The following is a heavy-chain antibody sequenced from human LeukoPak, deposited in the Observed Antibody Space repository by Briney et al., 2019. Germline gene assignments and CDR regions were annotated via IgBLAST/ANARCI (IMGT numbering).Heavy chain of an antibody. D-gene: IGHD3-22*01. Sequence: ASVKVSCKASGYTFTGYYMHWVRQAPGQGLEWMGWIDPNSGGTNYAQKFQGRVTMTRDTSISTAYMELSRLRSDDTAVYYCARSDSSGYLQIDYWGQGTLVTVSS. CDR2: IDPNSGGT. V-gene: IGHV1-2*02. CDR1: GYTFTGYY. CDR3: ARSDSSGYLQIDY. J-gene: IGHJ4*02.